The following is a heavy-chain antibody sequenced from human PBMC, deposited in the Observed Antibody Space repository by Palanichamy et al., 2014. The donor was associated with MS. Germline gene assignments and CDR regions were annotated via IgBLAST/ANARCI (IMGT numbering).Heavy chain of an antibody. CDR2: IFRGGFT. CDR3: ATRDCSGGSCYSGGMDF. V-gene: IGHV3-53*01. Sequence: EVQLVESGGGLMQPGESLRLSCAASGFSVSDNYMTWVRQAPGKGLEWVSVIFRGGFTYYADSVKGRFTISRDNSENTVSLQMNSLSPEDTAVYYCATRDCSGGSCYSGGMDFWGQGSLVTVSS. CDR1: GFSVSDNY. J-gene: IGHJ4*02. D-gene: IGHD2-15*01.